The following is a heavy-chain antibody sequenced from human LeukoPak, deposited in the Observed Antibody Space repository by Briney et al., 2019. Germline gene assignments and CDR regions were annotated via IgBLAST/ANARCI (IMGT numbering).Heavy chain of an antibody. D-gene: IGHD2-15*01. CDR3: ASTVLGYCSGGSCPYFDY. Sequence: PSETLSLTCAVYGGSFSGYYWSWIRQPPGKGLEWIGEINHSGSTNYNPSLKSRVTISGDTSKNQFSLKLSSVTAADTAVYCCASTVLGYCSGGSCPYFDYWGQGTLVTVSS. J-gene: IGHJ4*02. V-gene: IGHV4-34*01. CDR2: INHSGST. CDR1: GGSFSGYY.